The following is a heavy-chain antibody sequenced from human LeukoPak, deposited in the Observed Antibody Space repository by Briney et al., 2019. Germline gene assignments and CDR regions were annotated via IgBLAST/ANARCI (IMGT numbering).Heavy chain of an antibody. CDR2: INPNSGGT. CDR1: GYTFTGYY. J-gene: IGHJ4*02. D-gene: IGHD1-26*01. CDR3: ARGRKVGATSAVDY. V-gene: IGHV1-2*02. Sequence: EASVKVSCKASGYTFTGYYMHWVRQAPGQGLEWMEWINPNSGGTNYAQKFQGRVTMTRDTSISTAYMELSRLRSDDTAVYYCARGRKVGATSAVDYWGQGTLVTVSS.